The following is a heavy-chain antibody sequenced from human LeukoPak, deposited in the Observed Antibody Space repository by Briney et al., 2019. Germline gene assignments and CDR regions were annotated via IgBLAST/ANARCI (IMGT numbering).Heavy chain of an antibody. CDR1: GGSINSYY. D-gene: IGHD7-27*01. CDR3: ARTGDRDVLGYFGY. Sequence: SETLSLTCTVSGGSINSYYWSWIRQPPGKGLEWIGYIYYSGSTNYNPSLKSRVTISVNTSKNQFSLKLTSVTAADTAVYYCARTGDRDVLGYFGYWGQGTLVTVSS. CDR2: IYYSGST. J-gene: IGHJ4*02. V-gene: IGHV4-59*01.